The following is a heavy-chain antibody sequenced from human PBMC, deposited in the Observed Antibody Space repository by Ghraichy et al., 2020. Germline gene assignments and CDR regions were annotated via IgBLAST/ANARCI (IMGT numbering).Heavy chain of an antibody. CDR1: GGSISSGGYS. CDR2: IYYSGST. Sequence: TLSLTCAVSGGSISSGGYSWSWIRQPPGKGLEWIGYIYYSGSTYYNPSLKSRVTISVDTSKNQFSLKLSSVTAADTAVYYCARASCSGGSCYSSRYYYYYMDVWGKGTTVTVSS. V-gene: IGHV4-30-4*07. CDR3: ARASCSGGSCYSSRYYYYYMDV. D-gene: IGHD2-15*01. J-gene: IGHJ6*03.